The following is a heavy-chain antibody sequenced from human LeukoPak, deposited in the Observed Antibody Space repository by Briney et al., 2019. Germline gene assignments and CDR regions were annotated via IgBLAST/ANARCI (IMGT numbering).Heavy chain of an antibody. V-gene: IGHV4-59*01. CDR1: GGSISSYY. J-gene: IGHJ4*02. Sequence: SETLSLTCTVSGGSISSYYWSWIRQPPGKGLEWIGYIYYSGSTNYNPSLKSRVTISVDTSKNQFSLKLSSVTAADTAVYYCARDQRDSTGTFDYWGQGTLVTVSS. CDR2: IYYSGST. CDR3: ARDQRDSTGTFDY. D-gene: IGHD1-14*01.